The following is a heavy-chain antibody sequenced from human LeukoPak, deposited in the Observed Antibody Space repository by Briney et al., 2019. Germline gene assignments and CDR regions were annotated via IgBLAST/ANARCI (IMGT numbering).Heavy chain of an antibody. D-gene: IGHD6-13*01. CDR3: ARQIASAGTAGFDF. Sequence: SETLSLTCTVSGGSISSYYWSWIRPPAGKGLEWIGRIYSTGSTNYNPSLKSRVTMSVDTSKNEFSLRLRSVTAADTAVYYCARQIASAGTAGFDFWGQGALVTVSS. J-gene: IGHJ4*02. CDR1: GGSISSYY. V-gene: IGHV4-4*07. CDR2: IYSTGST.